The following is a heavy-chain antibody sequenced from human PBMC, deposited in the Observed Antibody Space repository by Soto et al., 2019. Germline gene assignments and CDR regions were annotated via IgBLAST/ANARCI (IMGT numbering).Heavy chain of an antibody. CDR3: ARLQTHRSTWHIDS. CDR1: GGSISSYY. D-gene: IGHD6-13*01. Sequence: SETLSLTCTVSGGSISSYYWSWIRQPPGKGLEWIGYIYYSGSTNYNPSLKSRVTISVDTSKNQFSLKLSSVTAADTAVYYCARLQTHRSTWHIDSPGPATLVTVSS. V-gene: IGHV4-59*12. CDR2: IYYSGST. J-gene: IGHJ4*02.